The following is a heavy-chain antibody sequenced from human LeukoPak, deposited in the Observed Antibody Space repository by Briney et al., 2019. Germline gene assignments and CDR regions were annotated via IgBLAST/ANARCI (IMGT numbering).Heavy chain of an antibody. V-gene: IGHV4-59*08. Sequence: SETLSLTCTVSGGFINNYYWSWIRQPPGRGLEWIGYIYYSGTTNSNPSLRSRLTLSVDTSKNQFSLRLTSVTAADTAVYYCARHQSFGDYALDYWGQGTLVTVS. CDR3: ARHQSFGDYALDY. D-gene: IGHD4-17*01. CDR2: IYYSGTT. CDR1: GGFINNYY. J-gene: IGHJ4*02.